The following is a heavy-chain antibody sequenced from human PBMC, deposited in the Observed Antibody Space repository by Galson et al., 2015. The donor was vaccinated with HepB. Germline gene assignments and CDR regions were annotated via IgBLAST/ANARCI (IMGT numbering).Heavy chain of an antibody. CDR2: IKYDGSKR. Sequence: SLRLSCAGSGFTFTSYWTSWLRQAPGKGPEWVANIKYDGSKRYYAASVKGRFAISRDNARNSLYLEMNSLRVEDAAVYYCAREAVWGQGTTVTVSS. CDR1: GFTFTSYW. J-gene: IGHJ6*02. V-gene: IGHV3-7*03. CDR3: AREAV.